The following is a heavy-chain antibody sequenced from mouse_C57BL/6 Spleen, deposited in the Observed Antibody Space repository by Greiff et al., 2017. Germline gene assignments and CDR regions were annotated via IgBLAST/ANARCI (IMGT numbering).Heavy chain of an antibody. CDR1: GYTFPSFW. D-gene: IGHD1-3*01. V-gene: IGHV1-69*01. CDR2: IDPSDSYH. J-gene: IGHJ3*01. CDR3: AGGNSPLNPFAY. Sequence: VQLQQPGAELVMPGASVKLSCKASGYTFPSFWMHWVKQRPGQGLEWIGEIDPSDSYHNYNQQFKGKSTLPVDKSSSTAYMQLSSLTSEDSAVYYCAGGNSPLNPFAYGGQGTLVTVSA.